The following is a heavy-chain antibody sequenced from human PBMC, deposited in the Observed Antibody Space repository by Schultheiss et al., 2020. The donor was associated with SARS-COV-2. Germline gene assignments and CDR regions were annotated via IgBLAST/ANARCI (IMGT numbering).Heavy chain of an antibody. CDR2: ISYDGSNK. D-gene: IGHD2-8*01. CDR3: VKRSNGVSDY. J-gene: IGHJ4*02. Sequence: GESLKISCAASGFTFSSYGMHWVRQAPGKGLEWVAVISYDGSNKYYADSVKGRFTISRDNSKNTLYLQMNSLRAEDTAVYYCVKRSNGVSDYWGQGTLVTVSS. V-gene: IGHV3-30*12. CDR1: GFTFSSYG.